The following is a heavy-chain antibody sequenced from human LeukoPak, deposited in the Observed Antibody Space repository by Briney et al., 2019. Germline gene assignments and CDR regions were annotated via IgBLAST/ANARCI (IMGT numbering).Heavy chain of an antibody. V-gene: IGHV1-69*06. D-gene: IGHD3-10*01. J-gene: IGHJ4*02. CDR2: IIPIFGSA. CDR1: GGTFSSYA. CDR3: ASFISRNYYGSGSYYSQPNFDY. Sequence: SVKVSCKASGGTFSSYAISWVRQAPGQGLEWMGGIIPIFGSAIYAQKFQGRVTITADKSTSTAYMELSRLRSDDTAVYYCASFISRNYYGSGSYYSQPNFDYWGQGTLVTVSS.